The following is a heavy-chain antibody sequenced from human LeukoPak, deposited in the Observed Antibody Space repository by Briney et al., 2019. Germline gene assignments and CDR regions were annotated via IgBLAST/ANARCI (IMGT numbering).Heavy chain of an antibody. CDR3: VRVLGANSYASANY. CDR2: IRSKAYGGTT. V-gene: IGHV3-49*04. J-gene: IGHJ4*02. CDR1: GFTLGDYA. Sequence: GGSLRLSCTASGFTLGDYALSWVRQAPGEGLEWLGFIRSKAYGGTTEYAASVKGRFTISRDDSKSIAYLQMNSLKTEDTAVYYCVRVLGANSYASANYWGQGTLVTVSS. D-gene: IGHD5-18*01.